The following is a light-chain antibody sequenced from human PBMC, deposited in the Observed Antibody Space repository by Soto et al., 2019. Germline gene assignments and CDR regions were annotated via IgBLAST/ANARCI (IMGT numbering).Light chain of an antibody. V-gene: IGKV1-5*03. CDR3: QHYNSYSEA. Sequence: DIQMTQSPSSLSPSVGDRFSITCRASQSVSSYLNWYQQKPGKAPKLLIYKASTLKSGVPSRFSGSGSGTEFTLTISSLQPDDFATYYCQHYNSYSEAFGQGTKVDIK. CDR2: KAS. J-gene: IGKJ1*01. CDR1: QSVSSY.